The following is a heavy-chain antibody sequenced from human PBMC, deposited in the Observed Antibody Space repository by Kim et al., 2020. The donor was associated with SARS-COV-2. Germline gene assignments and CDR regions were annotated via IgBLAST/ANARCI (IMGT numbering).Heavy chain of an antibody. Sequence: GNGNTKYSQKFQGRVTITRDTSASTAYMELSSLRSEDTAVYYCAREGDDYWGQGTLVTVSS. D-gene: IGHD3-16*01. V-gene: IGHV1-3*01. CDR3: AREGDDY. J-gene: IGHJ4*02. CDR2: GNGNT.